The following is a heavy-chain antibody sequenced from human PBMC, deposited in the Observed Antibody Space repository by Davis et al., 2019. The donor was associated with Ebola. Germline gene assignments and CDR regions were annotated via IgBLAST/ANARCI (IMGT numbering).Heavy chain of an antibody. CDR1: GFTFSSYS. Sequence: GESLKISCAASGFTFSSYSMNWVRQAPGKGLEWVSSTSSSSSYIYYADSVKGRFTISRDNAKNSLYLQMNSLRAEDTAVYYCARVGMYCSSTSCYLYYYYGMDVWGKGTTVTVSS. CDR2: TSSSSSYI. D-gene: IGHD2-2*01. V-gene: IGHV3-21*01. J-gene: IGHJ6*04. CDR3: ARVGMYCSSTSCYLYYYYGMDV.